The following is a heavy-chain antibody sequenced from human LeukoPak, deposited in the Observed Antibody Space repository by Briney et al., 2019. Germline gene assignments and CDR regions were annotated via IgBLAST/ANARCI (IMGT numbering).Heavy chain of an antibody. J-gene: IGHJ4*02. V-gene: IGHV3-33*01. CDR1: GFTFSSYG. D-gene: IGHD1-26*01. CDR2: IWYDGSNK. Sequence: PGRSLRLSCAASGFTFSSYGMHWVRQAPGKGLEWVAVIWYDGSNKYYADSVKGRFTISRDNAKNSLYLQMNSLRAEDTAVYYCARDSGEGGTFDYWGQGTLVSVSS. CDR3: ARDSGEGGTFDY.